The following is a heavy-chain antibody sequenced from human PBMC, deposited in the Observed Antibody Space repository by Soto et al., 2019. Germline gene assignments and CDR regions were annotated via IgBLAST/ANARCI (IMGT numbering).Heavy chain of an antibody. J-gene: IGHJ5*02. Sequence: GESLKISCKGSGYSFTSYLITWVRQMPGKGLEWMGRIDPSDSYTNYSPSFQGHVTISADQSISTAYLQWSSLKASDTAMYYCARHSTDCTNNSRYWRGWFDPWGQGTLVTVSS. D-gene: IGHD2-8*01. CDR1: GYSFTSYL. V-gene: IGHV5-10-1*01. CDR2: IDPSDSYT. CDR3: ARHSTDCTNNSRYWRGWFDP.